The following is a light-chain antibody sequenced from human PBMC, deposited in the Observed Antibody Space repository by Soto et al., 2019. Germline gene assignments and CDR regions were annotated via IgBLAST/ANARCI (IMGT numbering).Light chain of an antibody. V-gene: IGKV1-8*01. CDR1: QGISSY. CDR2: AAS. J-gene: IGKJ1*01. Sequence: AIRMKQSPSSFSASTGDRVTITCRASQGISSYLAWYQQKPGKAPKLLIYAASTLQSGVPSRFSGSGSGTDFTLTISCLQSEDFATYYCQQYYSYPPTFGQGTKVDIK. CDR3: QQYYSYPPT.